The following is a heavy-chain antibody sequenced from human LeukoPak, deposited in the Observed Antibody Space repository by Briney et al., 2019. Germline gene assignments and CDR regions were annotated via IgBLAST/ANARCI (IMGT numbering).Heavy chain of an antibody. Sequence: PGGSLRLSCAASGFTFISYSMHWVRQAPGKGLEWVAFIRYDGSKKYYADSVKGRFTISRDNSKNTLSLQMNSLRADDTAVYYCAKDQNDYGDQDAFDIWGQGTKVTVSS. CDR2: IRYDGSKK. V-gene: IGHV3-30*02. D-gene: IGHD4-17*01. CDR3: AKDQNDYGDQDAFDI. J-gene: IGHJ3*02. CDR1: GFTFISYS.